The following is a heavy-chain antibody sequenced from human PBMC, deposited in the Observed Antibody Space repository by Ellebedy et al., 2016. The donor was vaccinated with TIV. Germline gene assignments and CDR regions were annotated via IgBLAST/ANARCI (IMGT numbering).Heavy chain of an antibody. D-gene: IGHD1-26*01. CDR3: ATRSGVVGASN. Sequence: ASVKVSCKASGGTFSSYAISWVRQAPGQGLEWMGRIIPILGIANYAQKFQGRVTITADKSTSTAYMELSSLRSEDTAVYYCATRSGVVGASNWGQGTLVTVSS. J-gene: IGHJ4*02. V-gene: IGHV1-69*04. CDR1: GGTFSSYA. CDR2: IIPILGIA.